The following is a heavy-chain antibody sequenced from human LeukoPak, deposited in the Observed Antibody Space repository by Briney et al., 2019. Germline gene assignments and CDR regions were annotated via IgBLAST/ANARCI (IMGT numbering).Heavy chain of an antibody. J-gene: IGHJ6*03. CDR1: GGSISSYY. D-gene: IGHD3-3*01. CDR2: IYTSGST. Sequence: PSETLSLTXTVSGGSISSYYWSWIRQPAGKGLEWIGRIYTSGSTNYNPSLKSRVTMSVDTSKNQFSLKLSSVTAADTAVYYCARDSRSGNYYYYYYMDVWGKGTTVTVSS. V-gene: IGHV4-4*07. CDR3: ARDSRSGNYYYYYYMDV.